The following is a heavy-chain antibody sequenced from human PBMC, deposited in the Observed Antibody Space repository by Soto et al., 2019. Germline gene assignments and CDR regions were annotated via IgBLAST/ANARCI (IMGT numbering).Heavy chain of an antibody. CDR1: GFTFSSYS. J-gene: IGHJ4*02. CDR2: ITSDGIT. V-gene: IGHV3-23*01. CDR3: AKDYSTVTTDPLSVVLFDY. Sequence: PGGSLRLSGAASGFTFSSYSISWVRQAPWKGLEWVSIITSDGITYYADSVKGRFTISRDNSKNTVYLQMNSLRAEDTAVYYCAKDYSTVTTDPLSVVLFDYWGQGALVTVSS. D-gene: IGHD4-17*01.